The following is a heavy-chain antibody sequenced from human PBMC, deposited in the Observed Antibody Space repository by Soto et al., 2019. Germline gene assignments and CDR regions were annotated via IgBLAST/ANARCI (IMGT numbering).Heavy chain of an antibody. CDR2: IYYSGST. J-gene: IGHJ4*02. Sequence: SETLSLTCTVSGGSVSNSNYHWAWIRQPPGKGLEWIGSIYYSGSTYQNPSLQSRVTISVDTSKNQFSPKLNSVTAADTAVYYCARGGVDYYDSSGYYFSPYYFDYWGQGTLVTV. CDR1: GGSVSNSNYH. V-gene: IGHV4-39*01. CDR3: ARGGVDYYDSSGYYFSPYYFDY. D-gene: IGHD3-22*01.